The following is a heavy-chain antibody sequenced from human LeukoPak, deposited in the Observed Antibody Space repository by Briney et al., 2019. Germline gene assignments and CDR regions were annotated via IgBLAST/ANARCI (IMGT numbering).Heavy chain of an antibody. CDR3: ESSYGMDI. J-gene: IGHJ6*02. CDR1: GFTFTRYG. V-gene: IGHV3-74*01. Sequence: GGSLRLSCVASGFTFTRYGMNWVRQVPGKGLVWVSRINNAGSSTNYADSVKGRFTISRYNAKNTLYLQMSSLRAEDTAVYFCESSYGMDIWGQGTTVTVSS. CDR2: INNAGSST.